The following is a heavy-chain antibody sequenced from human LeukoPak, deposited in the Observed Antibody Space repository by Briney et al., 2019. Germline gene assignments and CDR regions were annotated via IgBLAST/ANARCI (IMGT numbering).Heavy chain of an antibody. Sequence: ASVTVSCKASGYTFTGYYMHWVRQAPGQGLEWMGWINPNSGGTNYAQKFQGRVTMTRDTSISTAYMELSRLRSDDTAVYYCARERYCSSTSCYVLDYWGQGTLVTVSS. D-gene: IGHD2-2*01. V-gene: IGHV1-2*02. CDR1: GYTFTGYY. J-gene: IGHJ4*02. CDR2: INPNSGGT. CDR3: ARERYCSSTSCYVLDY.